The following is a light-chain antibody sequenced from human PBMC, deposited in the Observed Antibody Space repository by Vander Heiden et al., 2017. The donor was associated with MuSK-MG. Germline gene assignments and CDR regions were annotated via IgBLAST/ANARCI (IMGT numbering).Light chain of an antibody. CDR1: QSVSSSY. V-gene: IGKV3-20*01. CDR2: GAS. Sequence: EIVLTQSPGTLSLSPGERATLSCRASQSVSSSYLAWYQQKPGQAPRLLIYGASSRATGIPDFTLTISRLEPEDFAVYYCQQYGSSPPAGPTYTFGQGTKLEIK. CDR3: QQYGSSPPAGPTYT. J-gene: IGKJ2*01.